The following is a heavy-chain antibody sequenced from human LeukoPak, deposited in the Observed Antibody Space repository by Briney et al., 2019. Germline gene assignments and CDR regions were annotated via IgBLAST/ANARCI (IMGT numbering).Heavy chain of an antibody. J-gene: IGHJ5*02. CDR2: INTNTGNP. CDR3: ARDFKRVRAARGWFDP. V-gene: IGHV7-4-1*02. Sequence: ASVKVSCKASGYTFTSYAMNWVRQAPGQGLEWMGWINTNTGNPTYAQGFTGRFVFSLDTSVSTAYLQISSLKAEDTAVYYCARDFKRVRAARGWFDPWGQGTLVTVSS. D-gene: IGHD6-6*01. CDR1: GYTFTSYA.